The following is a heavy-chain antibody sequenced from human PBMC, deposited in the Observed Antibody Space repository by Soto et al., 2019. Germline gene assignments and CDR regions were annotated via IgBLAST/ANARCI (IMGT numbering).Heavy chain of an antibody. CDR1: GFTFNNYA. D-gene: IGHD3-22*01. V-gene: IGHV3-23*01. CDR2: ISDSGGST. J-gene: IGHJ3*02. CDR3: AKDPLSSGYSPQGHPFNI. Sequence: GGSLRLSCAASGFTFNNYAMSWVRQAPGEGLEWVSAISDSGGSTYYADSVKGRFTISRDNSKNTLYLQMNSLRAEDTAVYYCAKDPLSSGYSPQGHPFNIGADGTMDTVSS.